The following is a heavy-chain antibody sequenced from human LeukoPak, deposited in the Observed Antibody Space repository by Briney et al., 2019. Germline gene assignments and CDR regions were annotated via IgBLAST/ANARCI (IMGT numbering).Heavy chain of an antibody. D-gene: IGHD3-9*01. Sequence: PGGSLRLSCAASGFTFSSYEMNWVRQAPGKGLEWVSYISSSGSTIYYADSVKGLFTISRDNAKNSLYLQMNSLRAEDTAVYYCASTYYDILTGYHRPYYFDYWGQGTLVTVSS. CDR2: ISSSGSTI. V-gene: IGHV3-48*03. CDR1: GFTFSSYE. CDR3: ASTYYDILTGYHRPYYFDY. J-gene: IGHJ4*02.